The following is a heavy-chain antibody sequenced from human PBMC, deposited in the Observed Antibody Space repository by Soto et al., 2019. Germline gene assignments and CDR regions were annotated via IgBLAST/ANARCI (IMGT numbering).Heavy chain of an antibody. V-gene: IGHV3-23*01. J-gene: IGHJ3*02. D-gene: IGHD6-19*01. CDR1: GFTFSSYA. Sequence: EVQLLESGGGLVHPGGSLRLSCAASGFTFSSYAMSWVRQAPGKGLEWVSGISGTGGSTYYADSVKGRLTISRDNSKNTLYLQMNSLRAEDTAVYFCAKIPPTSAWLRGAFDIWGQGTMVTVSS. CDR2: ISGTGGST. CDR3: AKIPPTSAWLRGAFDI.